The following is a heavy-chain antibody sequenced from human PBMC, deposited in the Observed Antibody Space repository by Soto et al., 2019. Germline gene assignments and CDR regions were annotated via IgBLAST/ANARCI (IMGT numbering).Heavy chain of an antibody. Sequence: ASVKVSCKASGYTFTSYAMNWVRQAPGQRLEWMGWINAGNGNTKYSQKFQGRVTITRDTSASTAYMELSSLRSEDTAVYYCARGYDFWSGYYGYYYYYGMDVWGQGTTVTVSS. CDR3: ARGYDFWSGYYGYYYYYGMDV. J-gene: IGHJ6*02. CDR1: GYTFTSYA. CDR2: INAGNGNT. V-gene: IGHV1-3*01. D-gene: IGHD3-3*01.